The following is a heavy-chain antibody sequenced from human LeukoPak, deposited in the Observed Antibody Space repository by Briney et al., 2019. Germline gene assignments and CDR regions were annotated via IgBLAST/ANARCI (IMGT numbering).Heavy chain of an antibody. V-gene: IGHV4-30-2*01. CDR3: ARGLGGYYYYMGV. CDR2: IYHSGST. D-gene: IGHD3-16*01. J-gene: IGHJ6*03. CDR1: GGSISSGGYY. Sequence: SETLSLTCTVSGGSISSGGYYWSWIRQPPGKGLEWIGYIYHSGSTYYNPSLKSRVTISVDRSKNQFSLKLSSVTAADTAVYYCARGLGGYYYYMGVWGKGTTVTVSS.